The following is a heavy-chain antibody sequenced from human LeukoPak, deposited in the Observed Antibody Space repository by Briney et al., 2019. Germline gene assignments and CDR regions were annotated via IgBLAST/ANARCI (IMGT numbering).Heavy chain of an antibody. CDR1: GDSISDSSHY. Sequence: SETLSLTFSVSGDSISDSSHYWGWIRQPPGRGLEWIGVINHSGSTFYNPSLKSRVAISVDTSKNQFSLRLGSVTAADTAVFYCARHVTDSSVYLYFDYWGQGTLVTVSS. J-gene: IGHJ4*02. V-gene: IGHV4-39*01. CDR3: ARHVTDSSVYLYFDY. CDR2: INHSGST. D-gene: IGHD3-22*01.